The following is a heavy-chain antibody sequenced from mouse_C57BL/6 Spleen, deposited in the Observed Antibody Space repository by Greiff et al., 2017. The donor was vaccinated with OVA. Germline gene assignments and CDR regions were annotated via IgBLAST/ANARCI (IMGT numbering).Heavy chain of an antibody. V-gene: IGHV3-6*01. CDR1: GYSITSGYY. CDR2: ISYDGSN. CDR3: ARGSYFDY. J-gene: IGHJ2*01. Sequence: EVQLKESGPGLVKPSQSLSLTCSVTGYSITSGYYWNWIRQFPGNKLEWMGYISYDGSNNYNPSLKNRISITRDTSKNQFFLKLNSVTTEDTATYYCARGSYFDYWGQGTTLTVSS.